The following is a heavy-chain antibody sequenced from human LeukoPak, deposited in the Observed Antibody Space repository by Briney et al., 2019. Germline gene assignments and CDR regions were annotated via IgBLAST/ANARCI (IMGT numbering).Heavy chain of an antibody. CDR3: ARWEWEQPLGDV. Sequence: PGGSLRLSCAASGFTLSDYYMSWIRQAPGQGLEWISYISSSSRGIYYADSVKGRFTTSRDNAKNSLYLQMNSLRVDDSAVYYCARWEWEQPLGDVWGRGTMVTVSS. CDR2: ISSSSRGI. V-gene: IGHV3-11*01. D-gene: IGHD1/OR15-1a*01. J-gene: IGHJ3*01. CDR1: GFTLSDYY.